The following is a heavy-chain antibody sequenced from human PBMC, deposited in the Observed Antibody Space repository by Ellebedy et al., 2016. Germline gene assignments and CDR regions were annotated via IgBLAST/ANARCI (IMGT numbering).Heavy chain of an antibody. CDR2: IYSGGST. Sequence: GESLKISCVVSGFSVSSNYLSWVRQAPGKGLEWVSVIYSGGSTYYADSVKGRFTISRDNSKNTLYLQMNSLRAEDTAVYYCASNPRGSSSWFDPWGQGTLVTVSS. CDR1: GFSVSSNY. CDR3: ASNPRGSSSWFDP. J-gene: IGHJ5*02. V-gene: IGHV3-53*01.